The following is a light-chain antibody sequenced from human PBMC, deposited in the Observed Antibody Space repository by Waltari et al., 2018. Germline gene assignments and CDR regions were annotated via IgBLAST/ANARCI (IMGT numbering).Light chain of an antibody. CDR2: DVS. J-gene: IGLJ2*01. V-gene: IGLV2-11*01. CDR3: CSYAGSYTLV. CDR1: SSDVGGYNY. Sequence: QSALTQPRSVSGSPGQSVTISCTGTSSDVGGYNYVSWYHQHPGKAPKLMIYDVSKGPSGVPDRFSGSKSGNTASLTISGLQAEDEADYYCCSYAGSYTLVFGGGTKLTVL.